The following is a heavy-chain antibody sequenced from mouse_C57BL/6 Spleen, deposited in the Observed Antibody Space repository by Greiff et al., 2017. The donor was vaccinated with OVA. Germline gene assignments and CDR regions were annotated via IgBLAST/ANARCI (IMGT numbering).Heavy chain of an antibody. CDR3: ARYPYPYDSYPYYAMDY. Sequence: QVQLQQPGTELVKPGASVKLSCKASGYTFTSYWMHWVKQRPGQGLEWIGNINPSNGGTNYNEKFKSKATLTVDKSSSTAYMQLSSLTSEDSAVYYCARYPYPYDSYPYYAMDYWGQGTSVTVSS. CDR1: GYTFTSYW. CDR2: INPSNGGT. V-gene: IGHV1-53*01. J-gene: IGHJ4*01. D-gene: IGHD2-3*01.